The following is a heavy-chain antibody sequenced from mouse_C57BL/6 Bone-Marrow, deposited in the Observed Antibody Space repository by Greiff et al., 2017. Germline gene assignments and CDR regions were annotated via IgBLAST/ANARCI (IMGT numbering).Heavy chain of an antibody. J-gene: IGHJ3*01. CDR1: GYAFSSSW. Sequence: VQVVESGPELVKPGASVKISCKASGYAFSSSWMNWVKHRPGKGLEWIGRIYPGDGDTNYNGKFKGKATLTADKSSSTAYMQLSSLTSEDSAVYYCGRGGWLIPAWFAYWGKGTMVTVSA. V-gene: IGHV1-82*01. CDR2: IYPGDGDT. D-gene: IGHD1-1*02. CDR3: GRGGWLIPAWFAY.